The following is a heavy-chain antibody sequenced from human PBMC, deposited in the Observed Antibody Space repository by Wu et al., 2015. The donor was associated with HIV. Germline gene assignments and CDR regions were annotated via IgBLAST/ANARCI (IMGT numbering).Heavy chain of an antibody. Sequence: QVQLVQSGAEVTKPGASVRVSCQTSGYTFTAHYIHWVRQAPGQGLEWMGWIRPDSGATNYAQKFQGRVTLTTDTSTSTAYMELRSLRSDETAVYYCARGGPSYYYDSRGLFDYWGQGTLVTVSS. CDR2: IRPDSGAT. J-gene: IGHJ4*02. CDR3: ARGGPSYYYDSRGLFDY. D-gene: IGHD3-22*01. CDR1: GYTFTAHY. V-gene: IGHV1-2*02.